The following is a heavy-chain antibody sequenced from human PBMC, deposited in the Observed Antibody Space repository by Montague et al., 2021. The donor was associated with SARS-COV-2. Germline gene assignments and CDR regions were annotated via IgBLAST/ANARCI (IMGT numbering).Heavy chain of an antibody. Sequence: SETLSLTCAVYGGSFSDYHWTWIRQSPGEGLEWIGQINYGGSTKYNPSLKSRVTISIDTPKNQFSLKLTSVTAADTAVYYCARGAPGYWGRGTLVTVSS. V-gene: IGHV4-34*01. CDR3: ARGAPGY. D-gene: IGHD1-1*01. CDR1: GGSFSDYH. J-gene: IGHJ4*02. CDR2: INYGGST.